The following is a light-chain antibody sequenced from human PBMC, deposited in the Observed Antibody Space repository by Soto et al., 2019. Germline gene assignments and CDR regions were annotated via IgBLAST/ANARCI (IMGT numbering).Light chain of an antibody. J-gene: IGKJ4*01. CDR1: QSVSSSY. V-gene: IGKV3-20*01. CDR2: GAS. Sequence: EMVLTHSPGTLSLSQGERATLSCRASQSVSSSYLAWYQQKPGQAPSLLIYGASSRATGIPDRFSGSGSGTDFTLTISRLEPEDFAVYYCQQYGSSPLTFGGGTKVDIK. CDR3: QQYGSSPLT.